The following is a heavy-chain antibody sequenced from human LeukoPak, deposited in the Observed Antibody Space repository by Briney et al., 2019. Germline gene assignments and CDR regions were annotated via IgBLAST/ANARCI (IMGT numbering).Heavy chain of an antibody. J-gene: IGHJ6*03. CDR2: IHTSGST. Sequence: SETLSLTCTVSGGSISSYYWSWIRQPAGKGLEWIGRIHTSGSTNYNPSLKRRVTMSVDTSKNQFSLKLSSVTAADTAVYYCVREEDYYMDVWGRGTTVTVSS. V-gene: IGHV4-4*07. CDR3: VREEDYYMDV. CDR1: GGSISSYY.